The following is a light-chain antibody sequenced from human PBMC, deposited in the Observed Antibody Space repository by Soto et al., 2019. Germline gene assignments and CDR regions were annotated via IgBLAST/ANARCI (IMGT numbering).Light chain of an antibody. Sequence: DIQMTQSPSSLFASVGDRVTITCQATQDINIYLNWYQQKPGKAPNLLIYDASNLEIGVPSRFSGSGSGTEFTLTISSLQPDDFATYYCQHYNSYSEAFGQGTKVELK. J-gene: IGKJ1*01. CDR3: QHYNSYSEA. CDR2: DAS. CDR1: QDINIY. V-gene: IGKV1-33*01.